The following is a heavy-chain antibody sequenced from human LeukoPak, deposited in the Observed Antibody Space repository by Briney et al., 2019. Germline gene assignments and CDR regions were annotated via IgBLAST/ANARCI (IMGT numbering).Heavy chain of an antibody. J-gene: IGHJ3*02. Sequence: PGGSLRLSCAASGFIFSSYAMSWVRQAPGKGLEWVSSISGSGGYTYYADSVKGRFTISRDNSKNTLYLQMNSLRADDTAVYFCARDVEGGTFDIWGQGTTVTVSS. CDR3: ARDVEGGTFDI. V-gene: IGHV3-23*01. CDR1: GFIFSSYA. D-gene: IGHD3-16*01. CDR2: ISGSGGYT.